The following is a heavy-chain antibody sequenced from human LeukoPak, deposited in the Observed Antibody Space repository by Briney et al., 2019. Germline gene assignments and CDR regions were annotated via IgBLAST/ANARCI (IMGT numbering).Heavy chain of an antibody. D-gene: IGHD5-12*01. CDR3: ARDFSPITPDAFDI. J-gene: IGHJ3*02. CDR1: GYTFTSYG. V-gene: IGHV1-18*01. CDR2: ISAYNGNT. Sequence: ASVKVSCKASGYTFTSYGISWVRQAPGQGLEWMGWISAYNGNTNYAQKLQGRVTMTTDTSTSTAYMVLRSLRSDDTAVYYCARDFSPITPDAFDIWGQGTMVTVSS.